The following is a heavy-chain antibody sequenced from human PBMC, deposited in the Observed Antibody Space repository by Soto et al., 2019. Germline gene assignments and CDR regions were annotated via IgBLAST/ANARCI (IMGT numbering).Heavy chain of an antibody. CDR2: IKQDGSEK. D-gene: IGHD6-13*01. Sequence: GGSLRLSCAASGFTFSSYWMSWVRQAPGKGLEWVANIKQDGSEKYYVDSVKGRFTISRDNAKNSLYLQMNSLRAEDTAVYYCARSLSSWYLGYYFDYWGQGTLVTVSS. J-gene: IGHJ4*02. CDR1: GFTFSSYW. CDR3: ARSLSSWYLGYYFDY. V-gene: IGHV3-7*03.